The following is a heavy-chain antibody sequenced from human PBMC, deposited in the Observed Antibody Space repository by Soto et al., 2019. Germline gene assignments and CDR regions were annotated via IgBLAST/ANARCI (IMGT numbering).Heavy chain of an antibody. CDR3: ARHHGLTWFDP. V-gene: IGHV3-33*01. D-gene: IGHD4-17*01. CDR2: IWYDGSNK. CDR1: GFTFSSYG. J-gene: IGHJ5*02. Sequence: GGSLRLSCAASGFTFSSYGMHWVRQAPGKGLEWVAVIWYDGSNKYYADSVKGRFTISRDNSKNTLYLQMNSLRAEDTAVYYCARHHGLTWFDPWGQGTLVTVSS.